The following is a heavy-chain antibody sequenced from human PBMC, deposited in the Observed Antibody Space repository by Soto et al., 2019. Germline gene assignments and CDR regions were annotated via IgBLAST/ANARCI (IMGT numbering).Heavy chain of an antibody. CDR1: GFTFSSYA. J-gene: IGHJ6*02. CDR2: ISGSGGST. CDR3: AKDESGTTPANNHHGLDG. Sequence: AGGSLRLSCAASGFTFSSYAMSWVRQAPGKGLERVSAISGSGGSTYYADSVKGRFTISRDNSKNTLYLQMNSLRAEDTAVYDCAKDESGTTPANNHHGLDGWGRGTTVTVSS. D-gene: IGHD1-1*01. V-gene: IGHV3-23*01.